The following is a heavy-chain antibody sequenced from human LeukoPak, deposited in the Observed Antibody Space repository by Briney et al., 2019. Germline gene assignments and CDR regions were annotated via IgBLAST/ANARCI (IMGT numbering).Heavy chain of an antibody. J-gene: IGHJ5*02. D-gene: IGHD6-13*01. CDR3: ARGLRYRAAAPFDP. V-gene: IGHV4-34*01. CDR1: GGSFSGYY. CDR2: INHSGST. Sequence: SETLSLTCAVYGGSFSGYYWSWIRQPPGKGLEWIGEINHSGSTNYSPSLKSRVTISVDTSKNQFSLKLSSVTAADTAVYYCARGLRYRAAAPFDPWGQGTLVTVSS.